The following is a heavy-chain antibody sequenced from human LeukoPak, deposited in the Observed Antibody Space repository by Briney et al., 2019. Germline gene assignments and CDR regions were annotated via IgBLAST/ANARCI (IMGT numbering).Heavy chain of an antibody. CDR1: GGSFSGYY. CDR2: IYYSGSA. CDR3: AYDCGSGFTNWFDP. V-gene: IGHV4-39*01. D-gene: IGHD3-10*01. Sequence: SETLSLTCAVYGGSFSGYYWGWIRQPPGKGLEWIGSIYYSGSAYYNPSLKSRVTISVDTSKNQFSLKLSSVTAADTAVYYCAYDCGSGFTNWFDPWGQGTLVTVSS. J-gene: IGHJ5*02.